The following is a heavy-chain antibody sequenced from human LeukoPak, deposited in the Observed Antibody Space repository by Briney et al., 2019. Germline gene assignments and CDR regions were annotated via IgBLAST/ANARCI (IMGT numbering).Heavy chain of an antibody. CDR1: GFTFSSYS. J-gene: IGHJ4*02. CDR2: ISSSSSYI. CDR3: ARELGTYYYDSSGPLWY. Sequence: GGSLRLSCAASGFTFSSYSMTWVRQAPGKGLEWVSSISSSSSYIYYADSVKGRFTISRDNAKNSLYLQMNSLRAEDTAVYYCARELGTYYYDSSGPLWYWGQGTLVTVSS. V-gene: IGHV3-21*01. D-gene: IGHD3-22*01.